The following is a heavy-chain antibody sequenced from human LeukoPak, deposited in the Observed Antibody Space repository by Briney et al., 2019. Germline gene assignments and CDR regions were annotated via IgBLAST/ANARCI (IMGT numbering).Heavy chain of an antibody. J-gene: IGHJ4*02. CDR3: ARGRRGPDY. D-gene: IGHD3-10*01. Sequence: SETLSLTCAVYGGSFSGYYWSWIRQPPGKGLEWIGEINHSGSTNYNPSLKSRATISVDTSKNQFSLKLSSVTAADTAVYYCARGRRGPDYWGQGTLVTVSS. CDR1: GGSFSGYY. CDR2: INHSGST. V-gene: IGHV4-34*01.